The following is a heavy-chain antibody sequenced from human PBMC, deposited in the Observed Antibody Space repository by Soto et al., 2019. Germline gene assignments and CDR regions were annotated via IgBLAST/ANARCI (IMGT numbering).Heavy chain of an antibody. V-gene: IGHV1-69*01. CDR1: GGTFSSYA. D-gene: IGHD3-22*01. CDR3: ARRGYDSSGYHNWYFDL. CDR2: IIPIFGTA. Sequence: QVQLVQSGAEVKKPGSSVKVSCKASGGTFSSYAISWVRQAPGQGLEWMGGIIPIFGTANYAQKFPGRVTITGDESTSTAYMELSSLRSEDTAVYYCARRGYDSSGYHNWYFDLWGRGTLVTVSS. J-gene: IGHJ2*01.